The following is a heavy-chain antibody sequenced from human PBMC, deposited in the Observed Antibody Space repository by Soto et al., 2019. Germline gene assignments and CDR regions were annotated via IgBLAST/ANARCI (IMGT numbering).Heavy chain of an antibody. J-gene: IGHJ6*02. Sequence: SLKVSCKASGGTFSSYTISWVRQAPGQGLEWMGRIIPILGIANYAQKFQGRVTITADKSTSTAYMELSSLRSEDTAVYYCAAEGNWNDRYYYYGMDVWGQGTTVTVSS. CDR1: GGTFSSYT. D-gene: IGHD1-1*01. CDR2: IIPILGIA. V-gene: IGHV1-69*02. CDR3: AAEGNWNDRYYYYGMDV.